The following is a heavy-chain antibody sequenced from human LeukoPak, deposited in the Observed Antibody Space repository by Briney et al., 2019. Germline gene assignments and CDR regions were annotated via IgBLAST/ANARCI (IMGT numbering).Heavy chain of an antibody. J-gene: IGHJ4*02. Sequence: SETLSLTCAVYGGSFSGYYWSWIRQPPGKGLEWIGEIYHSGSTNYNPSLKSRVTISVDKSKNQFSLKLSSVTAADTAVYYCASQTRAPFDYWGQGTLVTVSS. D-gene: IGHD1-7*01. CDR1: GGSFSGYY. CDR3: ASQTRAPFDY. V-gene: IGHV4-34*01. CDR2: IYHSGST.